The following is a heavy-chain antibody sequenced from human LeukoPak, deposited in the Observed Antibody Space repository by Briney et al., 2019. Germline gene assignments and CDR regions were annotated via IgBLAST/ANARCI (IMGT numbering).Heavy chain of an antibody. D-gene: IGHD1-26*01. CDR2: IRYDGSNK. CDR3: AKVSGSYFLGAFDI. CDR1: GFTFSSYG. Sequence: GGSLRLSCAASGFTFSSYGMHWVRQAPGKGLEWVAFIRYDGSNKYYADSVKGRFTISRDNSKNTLYLKMNSLRAEDTAVYYCAKVSGSYFLGAFDIWGQGTMVTVSS. J-gene: IGHJ3*02. V-gene: IGHV3-30*02.